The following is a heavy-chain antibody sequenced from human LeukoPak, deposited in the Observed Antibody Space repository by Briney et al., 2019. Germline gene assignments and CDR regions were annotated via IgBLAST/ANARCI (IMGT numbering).Heavy chain of an antibody. CDR3: ARDYYDSSGYYYSGN. Sequence: PSETLSLTCTVSGYSISSGYYWGWIRQPPGKGLEWIGSIYHSGSTYYNPSLKSRVTISVDTSKNQFSLKLSSVTAADTAVYYCARDYYDSSGYYYSGNWGQGTLVTVSS. CDR1: GYSISSGYY. CDR2: IYHSGST. D-gene: IGHD3-22*01. V-gene: IGHV4-38-2*02. J-gene: IGHJ4*02.